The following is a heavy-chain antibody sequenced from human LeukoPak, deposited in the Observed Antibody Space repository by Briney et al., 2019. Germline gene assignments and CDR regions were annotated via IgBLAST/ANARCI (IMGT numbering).Heavy chain of an antibody. CDR3: ARRPPYGDYKYYYYYMDV. V-gene: IGHV1-8*01. CDR1: GYTFTSYD. CDR2: MNPNSGNT. D-gene: IGHD4-17*01. J-gene: IGHJ6*03. Sequence: ASVKVSCKASGYTFTSYDINWVRQATGQGLEWMGWMNPNSGNTGYAQKFQGRVTMTRNTSISTAYMELSSLRSEDTAVYYCARRPPYGDYKYYYYYMDVWGKGTTVTISS.